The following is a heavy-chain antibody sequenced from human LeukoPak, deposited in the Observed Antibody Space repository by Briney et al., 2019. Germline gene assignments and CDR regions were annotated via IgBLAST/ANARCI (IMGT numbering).Heavy chain of an antibody. CDR2: ISSSSSYI. CDR3: ASLTMVRGVRRYY. J-gene: IGHJ4*02. CDR1: GFTFSSYS. V-gene: IGHV3-21*01. D-gene: IGHD3-10*01. Sequence: GGSLRLSCAASGFTFSSYSMNWVRQAPGKGLEWVSSISSSSSYIYYADSVKGRFTISRDNAKTSLYLQMNSLRAEDTAVYYCASLTMVRGVRRYYWGQGTLVTVSS.